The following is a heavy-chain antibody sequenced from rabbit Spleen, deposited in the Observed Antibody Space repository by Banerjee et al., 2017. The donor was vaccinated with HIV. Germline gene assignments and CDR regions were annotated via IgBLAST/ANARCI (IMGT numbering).Heavy chain of an antibody. CDR1: GFSLSNNYV. J-gene: IGHJ4*01. Sequence: QEQLEESGGGLVKPEGSLTLTCKASGFSLSNNYVMRWVRQAPGKGLEWIASIYPDNGVTYYANWAKGRFTISKSSSTTVTLQMTSLTAADTATYFCASDIYGYGGFNLWGPGTLVTVS. V-gene: IGHV1S45*01. CDR3: ASDIYGYGGFNL. CDR2: IYPDNGVT. D-gene: IGHD6-1*01.